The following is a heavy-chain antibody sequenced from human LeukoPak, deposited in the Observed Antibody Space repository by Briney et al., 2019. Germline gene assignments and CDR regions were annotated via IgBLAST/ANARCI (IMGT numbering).Heavy chain of an antibody. V-gene: IGHV1-18*01. J-gene: IGHJ5*02. Sequence: ASVTVSYKASGYTFTSYGIRWVRQAPGQGLEWMGWISAYNGNTNYAQKLQGRVTMSTDTSTSTSYMELRSLRADDTAVYYCARCAARTSCPYTCFGPWGQGTLVTVSS. CDR3: ARCAARTSCPYTCFGP. CDR1: GYTFTSYG. D-gene: IGHD2-2*01. CDR2: ISAYNGNT.